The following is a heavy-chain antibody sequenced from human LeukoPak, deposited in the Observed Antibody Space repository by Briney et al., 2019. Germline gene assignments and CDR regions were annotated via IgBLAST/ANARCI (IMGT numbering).Heavy chain of an antibody. CDR1: GGSISSGSYY. J-gene: IGHJ6*02. CDR2: IYTSGST. CDR3: ARDRSDYYGMDV. V-gene: IGHV4-61*02. Sequence: PSQTLSLTCTVSGGSISSGSYYWSWIRQPAGKGLEWIGRIYTSGSTNYNPSLKSRVTISVDTSKNQFSLKLSSMTAADTAVYYCARDRSDYYGMDVWGQGTTVTVSS.